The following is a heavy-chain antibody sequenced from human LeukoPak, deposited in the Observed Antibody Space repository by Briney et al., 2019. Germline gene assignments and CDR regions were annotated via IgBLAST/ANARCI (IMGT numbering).Heavy chain of an antibody. CDR1: GGSLSGYY. V-gene: IGHV4-34*01. D-gene: IGHD3-3*01. CDR3: ARGFLSGRSGYYSTGKYYYYYYYMDV. J-gene: IGHJ6*03. Sequence: SGTLSLTCAVYGGSLSGYYWSWIRQPPGKGREWIGEINHSGSTNDNPSLKSRVTISVDTSKNQFSLKLSSVTAADTAVYYCARGFLSGRSGYYSTGKYYYYYYYMDVWGKGTTVTVSS. CDR2: INHSGST.